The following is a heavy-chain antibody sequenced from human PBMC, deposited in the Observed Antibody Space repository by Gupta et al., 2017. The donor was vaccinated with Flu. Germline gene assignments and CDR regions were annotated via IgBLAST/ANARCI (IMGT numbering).Heavy chain of an antibody. CDR3: ERGYESSSDYYAVCDY. Sequence: VQLVQSGPEVKKPVSSVRFSCKASGGTFASNAISWVRQAPGQGLEWMGGIIPVSGTALHGNKFQGRITMVADDSTSTTYMELGSLRSEDTAIYCGERGYESSSDYYAVCDYWGQGTRGSVSS. V-gene: IGHV1-69*01. D-gene: IGHD3-22*01. CDR1: GGTFASNA. J-gene: IGHJ4*02. CDR2: IIPVSGTA.